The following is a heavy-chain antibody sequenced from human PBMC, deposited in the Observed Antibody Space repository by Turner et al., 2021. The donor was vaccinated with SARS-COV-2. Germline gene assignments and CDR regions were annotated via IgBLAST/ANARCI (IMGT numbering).Heavy chain of an antibody. D-gene: IGHD5-12*01. J-gene: IGHJ4*02. CDR1: GFTFSSYA. Sequence: EVQLLESGGGLVQPGGYLRLSCAASGFTFSSYAMGWVRQAPGKGLEWVSAIRVSGGSTYYADSVKGRFTISRDNSKNTLYLQMNSLRAEDTAVYYCAKGPDIVATIWGTLFSGTFDYWGQGTLVTVSS. CDR3: AKGPDIVATIWGTLFSGTFDY. CDR2: IRVSGGST. V-gene: IGHV3-23*01.